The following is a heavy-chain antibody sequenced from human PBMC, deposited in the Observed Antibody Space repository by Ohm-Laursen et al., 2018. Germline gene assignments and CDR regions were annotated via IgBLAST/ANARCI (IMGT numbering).Heavy chain of an antibody. CDR3: ARIRENYSPYDAFDI. CDR2: IYHTGST. D-gene: IGHD4-11*01. J-gene: IGHJ3*02. V-gene: IGHV4-34*01. CDR1: GGSFSNFY. Sequence: SDTLSLTYAVYGGSFSNFYWSWIRQPPGLGLEWIGEIYHTGSTNYSPSLESRVTISLDMSKNQFSLRLRSLTAADTAVYYCARIRENYSPYDAFDIWGPGTMVTVSS.